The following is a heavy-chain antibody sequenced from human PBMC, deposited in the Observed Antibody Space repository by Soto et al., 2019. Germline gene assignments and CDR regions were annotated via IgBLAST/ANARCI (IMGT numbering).Heavy chain of an antibody. J-gene: IGHJ5*02. CDR2: MNTNTNTT. D-gene: IGHD6-6*01. CDR3: AREVVETSSLWLDP. V-gene: IGHV1-8*01. CDR1: GYTFTNTD. Sequence: VTFSCQDSGYTFTNTDINWVRQAPGQGLEWIGWMNTNTNTTDSAEVFEGRVSLTWDTSISTAYMQLNSLKIDDTAVYYRAREVVETSSLWLDPWGQGTLVTVSS.